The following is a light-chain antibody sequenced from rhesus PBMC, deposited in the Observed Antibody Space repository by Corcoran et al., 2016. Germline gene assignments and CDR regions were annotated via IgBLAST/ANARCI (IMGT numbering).Light chain of an antibody. Sequence: ALTQPPSVSKSLGQSVNISCSGISNDIGDYSVVSWFQQQSATAPRLLIYDVTRRPSGVSDRFSASKSGNRASLTISGLQAEDEADYYCFSYRSRGTDVFGSGTKVTVL. CDR1: SNDIGDYSV. CDR2: DVT. CDR3: FSYRSRGTDV. J-gene: IGLJ6*01. V-gene: IGLV2S9*01.